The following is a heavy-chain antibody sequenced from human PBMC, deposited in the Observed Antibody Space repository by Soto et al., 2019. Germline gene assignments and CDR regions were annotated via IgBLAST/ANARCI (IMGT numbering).Heavy chain of an antibody. V-gene: IGHV3-21*05. Sequence: GGSLRLSCAASGFTFSSYSVNWVRQAPGKGLQWISYISSTSGNIYYADSVKDRFTISRDNAKNSLYLQMNSLRAEDTAVYYCARGDWNYVSPHSWFYSWGQGTLVTVSS. D-gene: IGHD1-7*01. CDR3: ARGDWNYVSPHSWFYS. J-gene: IGHJ5*01. CDR1: GFTFSSYS. CDR2: ISSTSGNI.